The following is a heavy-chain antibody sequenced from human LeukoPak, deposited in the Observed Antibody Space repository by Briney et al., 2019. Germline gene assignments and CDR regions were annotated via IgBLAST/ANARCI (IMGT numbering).Heavy chain of an antibody. J-gene: IGHJ4*02. Sequence: GGSLRLSCAGSGFTFSNYSINWVRQAPGKGLEWVSSISPSSHYIYYADSVKGRFTISRDNAKNSLYLQMNSLRAEDTAVYYCARGGYSYGWKSVDFDYWGQGTLVTVSS. CDR3: ARGGYSYGWKSVDFDY. CDR2: ISPSSHYI. V-gene: IGHV3-21*01. D-gene: IGHD5-18*01. CDR1: GFTFSNYS.